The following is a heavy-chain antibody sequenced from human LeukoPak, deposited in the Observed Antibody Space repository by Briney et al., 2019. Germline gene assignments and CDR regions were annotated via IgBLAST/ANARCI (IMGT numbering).Heavy chain of an antibody. CDR1: GYTFTGYY. CDR3: ARDGFGDFWSGYRNWFDP. Sequence: ASVKVSCKASGYTFTGYYMHWVRQAPGQGLEWMGWINPNSGGTNYAQKFQGRVTMTRDTSISTAYMELSRLRSDDTAVYYCARDGFGDFWSGYRNWFDPWGQGTLVTVSS. D-gene: IGHD3-3*01. J-gene: IGHJ5*02. V-gene: IGHV1-2*02. CDR2: INPNSGGT.